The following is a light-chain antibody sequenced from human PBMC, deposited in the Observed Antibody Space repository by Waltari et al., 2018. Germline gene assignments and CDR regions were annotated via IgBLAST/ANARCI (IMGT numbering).Light chain of an antibody. V-gene: IGKV3-20*01. Sequence: TRSWTPGERATLPCRASQSISRYLAWYQQKPGQAPRLLIYVASSRATGIPDRFSGSGSGTDFSLTISRLEPEDFAVYYCQNHERLPAMFDQGP. CDR3: QNHERLPAM. CDR2: VAS. J-gene: IGKJ1*01. CDR1: QSISRY.